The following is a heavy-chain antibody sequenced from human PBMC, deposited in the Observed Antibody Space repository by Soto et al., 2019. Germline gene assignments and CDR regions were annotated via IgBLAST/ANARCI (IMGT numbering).Heavy chain of an antibody. CDR1: GFTFSSYA. CDR3: VKDRSIFEGMDV. V-gene: IGHV3-23*01. Sequence: PGGSLRLSCAASGFTFSSYAMSWVRQAPGKGLEWVSAISGSGGSTYYADSVKGRFTISRDNSKNTLYLQMNSLRAEDTAVYYCVKDRSIFEGMDVWGQGTTVTVSS. J-gene: IGHJ6*02. CDR2: ISGSGGST. D-gene: IGHD3-3*01.